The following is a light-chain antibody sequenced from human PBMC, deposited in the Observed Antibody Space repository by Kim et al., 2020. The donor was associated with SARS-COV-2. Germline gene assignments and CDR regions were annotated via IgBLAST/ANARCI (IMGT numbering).Light chain of an antibody. CDR1: QGISSF. Sequence: SESLGDRVTNTCRASQGISSFLAWFQQKPGKAPEHLIYAASTLQSGVPSRFSGSGSGTEYSLTITGLQPEDFATYFCQQFQSYPYTFGQGTKLEI. CDR3: QQFQSYPYT. J-gene: IGKJ2*01. V-gene: IGKV1-9*01. CDR2: AAS.